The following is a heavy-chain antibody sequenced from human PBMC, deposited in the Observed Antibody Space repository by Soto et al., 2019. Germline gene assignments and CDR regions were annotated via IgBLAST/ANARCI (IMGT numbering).Heavy chain of an antibody. J-gene: IGHJ4*02. D-gene: IGHD3-10*01. CDR2: IDSDGSRT. CDR3: ARGRPGGPLVGDY. V-gene: IGHV3-74*01. CDR1: GFTFSSYW. Sequence: EVQLVESGGGLVQPGGSLRLSCAASGFTFSSYWMHWVRQAPGKGLVWVSHIDSDGSRTSYADSVKGRFTISRDNAKNTLYLQVNSLRADDTAVYYCARGRPGGPLVGDYWGQGTLATVSS.